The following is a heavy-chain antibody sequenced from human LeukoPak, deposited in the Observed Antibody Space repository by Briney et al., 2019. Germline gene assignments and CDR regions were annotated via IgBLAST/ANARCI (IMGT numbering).Heavy chain of an antibody. CDR3: ARDLRYCSGGSCKGFDY. Sequence: GGSLRLSCAASGFTFSSYSMNWVRQAPGKGLEWVSSISSSSSYIYYADSVKGRFTISRDNAKNSLYLQMNSLRAEDTAVYYCARDLRYCSGGSCKGFDYWGQGTLVTASS. CDR1: GFTFSSYS. CDR2: ISSSSSYI. D-gene: IGHD2-15*01. J-gene: IGHJ4*02. V-gene: IGHV3-21*01.